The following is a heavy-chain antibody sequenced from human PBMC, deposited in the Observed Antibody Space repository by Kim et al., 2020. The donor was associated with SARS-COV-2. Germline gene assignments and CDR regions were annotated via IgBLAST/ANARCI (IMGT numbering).Heavy chain of an antibody. D-gene: IGHD6-13*01. Sequence: VNGRLTISRDNAKNSAYLQMNSLRAEDTAVYYCASAGSSSWYLRFVVSAWGQGTLVTVSS. V-gene: IGHV3-11*01. CDR3: ASAGSSSWYLRFVVSA. J-gene: IGHJ5*02.